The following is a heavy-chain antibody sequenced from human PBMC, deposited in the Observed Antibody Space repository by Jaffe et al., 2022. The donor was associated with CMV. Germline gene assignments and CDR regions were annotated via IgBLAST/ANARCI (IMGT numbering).Heavy chain of an antibody. CDR3: AGNWIEYSSSVYYFDY. CDR1: GGSISSSSYY. V-gene: IGHV4-39*01. Sequence: QLQLQESGPGLVKPSETLSLTCTVSGGSISSSSYYWGWIRQPPGKGLEWIGSIYYSGSTYYNPSLKSRVTISVDTSKNQFSLKLSSVTAADTAVYYCAGNWIEYSSSVYYFDYWGQGTLVTVSS. D-gene: IGHD6-6*01. CDR2: IYYSGST. J-gene: IGHJ4*02.